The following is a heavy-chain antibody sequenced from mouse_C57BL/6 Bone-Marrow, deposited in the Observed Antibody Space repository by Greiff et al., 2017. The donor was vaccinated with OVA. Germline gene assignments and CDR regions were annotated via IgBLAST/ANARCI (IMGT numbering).Heavy chain of an antibody. V-gene: IGHV2-2*01. J-gene: IGHJ4*01. CDR3: ARKTYYSTHYAMDD. CDR1: GFSFTSYG. D-gene: IGHD2-5*01. Sequence: VQLQQSGPGLVQPSQSLSITCTVSGFSFTSYGVHWVRQSPGKGLEWLGVIWSGGSTDYNADFISSLSISKENSKSQVFFKMNRLQADDTAIYYGARKTYYSTHYAMDDWGQGTSVTVSS. CDR2: IWSGGST.